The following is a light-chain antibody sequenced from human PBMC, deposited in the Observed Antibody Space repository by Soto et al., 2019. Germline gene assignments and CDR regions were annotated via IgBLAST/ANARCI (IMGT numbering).Light chain of an antibody. CDR2: DAS. CDR1: QSVSSSY. V-gene: IGKV3-20*01. Sequence: EIVLTQSPGTLSLSPGERATLSCRASQSVSSSYLAWYQQKPGQAPRLLIYDASSRATGIPDRFSGSGSGTDFTLTISRLEPEDFALYYCQQYGSSPIFTFGPGTKVDIK. CDR3: QQYGSSPIFT. J-gene: IGKJ3*01.